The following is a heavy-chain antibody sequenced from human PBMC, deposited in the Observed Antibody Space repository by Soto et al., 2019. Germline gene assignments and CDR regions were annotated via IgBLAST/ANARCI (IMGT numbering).Heavy chain of an antibody. V-gene: IGHV4-59*01. CDR3: ARVYSGYDYEYYFDY. D-gene: IGHD5-12*01. Sequence: SETLSLTCTVSGGSISSYYWSWIRQPPGKGLEWIGYIYYSGSTNYNPSLKSRVTISVDTSKNQFSLKLSSVTAADTAVYYCARVYSGYDYEYYFDYWGQGTLVTVSS. J-gene: IGHJ4*02. CDR2: IYYSGST. CDR1: GGSISSYY.